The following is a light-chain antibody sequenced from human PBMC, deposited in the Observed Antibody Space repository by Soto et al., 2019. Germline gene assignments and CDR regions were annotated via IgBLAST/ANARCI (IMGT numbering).Light chain of an antibody. V-gene: IGLV2-14*03. CDR2: DVT. J-gene: IGLJ3*02. CDR1: SDVGRYNF. CDR3: THIQAAPLHVL. Sequence: QSVLTQPASVSGSPGQSITISSDVGRYNFLSWYQCYSGKAPKFMIYDVTNRPSGVSNRFSGSKSGDTASLTISGLQTEDDTDYNGTHIQAAPLHVLFGGGTKLTVL.